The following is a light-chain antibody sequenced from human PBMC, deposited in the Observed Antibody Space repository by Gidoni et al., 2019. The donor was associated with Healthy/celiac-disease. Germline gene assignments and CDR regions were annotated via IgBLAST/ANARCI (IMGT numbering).Light chain of an antibody. CDR3: YSTDSSGNHRV. J-gene: IGLJ2*01. Sequence: SYELPQPPSVSVSPGQTARITCSGDVLPKKYAYWYPEKSDQAPVLIIYEDSKRPSGIPERFSGSSSGTMATLTISGAQVEDEADYYCYSTDSSGNHRVFGGGTKLTVL. CDR1: VLPKKY. V-gene: IGLV3-10*01. CDR2: EDS.